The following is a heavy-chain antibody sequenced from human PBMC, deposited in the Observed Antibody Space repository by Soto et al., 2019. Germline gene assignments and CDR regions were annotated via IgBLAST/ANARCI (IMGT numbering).Heavy chain of an antibody. V-gene: IGHV4-31*03. D-gene: IGHD2-15*01. CDR3: ARELPLGYCSGGSCKRWFDP. J-gene: IGHJ5*02. CDR1: GGSISSGGYY. CDR2: IYYSGST. Sequence: SETLSLTCTVSGGSISSGGYYWSWIRQHPGKGLEWIGYIYYSGSTYYNPSLKSRVTISVDTSKNQFSLKLSSVTAADTAVYYCARELPLGYCSGGSCKRWFDPWGQGTLVTVSP.